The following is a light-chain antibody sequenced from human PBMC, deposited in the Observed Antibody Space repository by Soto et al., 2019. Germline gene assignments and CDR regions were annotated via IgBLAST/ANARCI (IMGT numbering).Light chain of an antibody. V-gene: IGLV4-69*01. CDR1: SGHSTYV. CDR3: QIWGTGTQRV. CDR2: INSDGSH. J-gene: IGLJ2*01. Sequence: QPVLTQSPSASASLGASVKLTCTLSSGHSTYVIAWHQQQPEKGPRYLMKINSDGSHIKGDGIPDRFSGSSSGAERYLTISSLQSEDEADYYCQIWGTGTQRVFGGGTKLTVL.